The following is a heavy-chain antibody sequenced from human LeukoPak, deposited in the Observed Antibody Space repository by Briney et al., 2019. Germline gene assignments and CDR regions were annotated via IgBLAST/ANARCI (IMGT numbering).Heavy chain of an antibody. CDR3: ARDGDSMVRVLYFDY. CDR1: GGSISSYY. D-gene: IGHD3-10*01. CDR2: IYYSGST. V-gene: IGHV4-59*01. Sequence: PSETLSLTCTVSGGSISSYYWSWIRQPPGKGLEWIGYIYYSGSTNYNPSLKSRVTISVDTSKNQFSLKLSSVTAADTAVYYCARDGDSMVRVLYFDYWGQGTLVTVSS. J-gene: IGHJ4*02.